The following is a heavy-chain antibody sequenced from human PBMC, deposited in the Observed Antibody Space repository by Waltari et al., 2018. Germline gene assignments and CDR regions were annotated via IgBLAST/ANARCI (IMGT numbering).Heavy chain of an antibody. CDR2: ISAYNGNT. CDR3: ARLKSTVVTQGLGY. D-gene: IGHD4-17*01. Sequence: VRQAPGQGLEWMGWISAYNGNTNYAQKLQGRVTMTTDTSTSTAYMELRSLRSDDTAVYYCARLKSTVVTQGLGYWGQGTLVTVSS. V-gene: IGHV1-18*01. J-gene: IGHJ4*02.